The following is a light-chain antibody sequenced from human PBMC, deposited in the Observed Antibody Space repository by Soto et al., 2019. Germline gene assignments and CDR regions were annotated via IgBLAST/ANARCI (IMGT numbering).Light chain of an antibody. CDR2: TSG. CDR1: QRITTY. CDR3: QQTYSTPYT. J-gene: IGKJ2*01. V-gene: IGKV1-39*01. Sequence: SQMTQSPSSLSASVGDRVTITCRASQRITTYLNWYQQKPGEAPKLLISTSGTLQRGVPSRFSGSGSGTDFTLTITALRPEDFATYFCQQTYSTPYTFGQATKLEIK.